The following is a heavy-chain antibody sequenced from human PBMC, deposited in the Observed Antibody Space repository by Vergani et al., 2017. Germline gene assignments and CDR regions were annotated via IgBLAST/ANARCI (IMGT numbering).Heavy chain of an antibody. CDR2: FDPEDGET. D-gene: IGHD6-6*01. Sequence: QVQLVQSGAEVKKPGASVKVSCKVSGYTLTELSMHWVRQAPGKGLEWMGGFDPEDGETIYAQKFQGRVTMTEDTSTDTAYLELSRRRSDDTAVYYCARRIAARPPPYCYYDYYMDVWGKGTTVTVSS. V-gene: IGHV1-24*01. CDR3: ARRIAARPPPYCYYDYYMDV. J-gene: IGHJ6*03. CDR1: GYTLTELS.